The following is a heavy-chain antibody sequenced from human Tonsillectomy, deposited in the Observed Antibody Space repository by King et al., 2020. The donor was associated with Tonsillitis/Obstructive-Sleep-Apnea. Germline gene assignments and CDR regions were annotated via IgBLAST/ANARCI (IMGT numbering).Heavy chain of an antibody. CDR1: GYTFTSLG. CDR3: ARGWATSYDYYMDV. D-gene: IGHD3-16*01. CDR2: ISAYNGNT. Sequence: QLVQSGGEVKQPGASVKVSCKASGYTFTSLGISWVRQAPGQGLEWMGWISAYNGNTNYAQKLQDKVTMTTDTSTKTAYMELRSLRSDDTAVYYCARGWATSYDYYMDVWGKGTTVTVSS. J-gene: IGHJ6*03. V-gene: IGHV1-18*01.